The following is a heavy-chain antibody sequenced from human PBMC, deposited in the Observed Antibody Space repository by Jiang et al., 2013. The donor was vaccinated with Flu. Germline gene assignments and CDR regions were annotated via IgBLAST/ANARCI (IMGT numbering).Heavy chain of an antibody. CDR1: GGSISSSSYY. D-gene: IGHD6-19*01. V-gene: IGHV4-39*01. CDR2: IYYSGST. CDR3: GSYSSGWYGFDY. J-gene: IGHJ4*03. Sequence: GSGLVKPSETLSLTCTVSGGSISSSSYYWGWIRQPPGKGLEWIGSIYYSGSTYYNPSLKSRVTISVDTSKNQFSLKLSSVTAADTAVYYCGSYSSGWYGFDYVGPGTLVTVSS.